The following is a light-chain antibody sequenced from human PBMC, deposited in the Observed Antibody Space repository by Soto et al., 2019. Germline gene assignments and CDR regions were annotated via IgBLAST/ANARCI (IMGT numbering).Light chain of an antibody. CDR3: QQRSKWPPYT. V-gene: IGKV3-11*01. Sequence: EIVLTQSPATLSLSPGERATLSCRAIQSVSCYLAWYQQIRGQAPRLLIYDASNRATGIPARFSGSGSGTDFTLTISSLEPEDFAVYYCQQRSKWPPYTFGQGTKLEIK. J-gene: IGKJ2*01. CDR2: DAS. CDR1: QSVSCY.